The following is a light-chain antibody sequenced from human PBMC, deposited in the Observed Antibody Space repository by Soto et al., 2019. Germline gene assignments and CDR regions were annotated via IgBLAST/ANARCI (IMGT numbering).Light chain of an antibody. V-gene: IGKV1-5*03. J-gene: IGKJ1*01. CDR2: KAS. Sequence: DIQMTQSPSTLSASVGDRVTITCRASQSVSIWLAWYQQKPGKAPNLLIHKASSLQSGVPSRFSCSGSGTEFTLTISGLQPEDSATYYCQQHHEYAAWTFGQGTKVEIK. CDR3: QQHHEYAAWT. CDR1: QSVSIW.